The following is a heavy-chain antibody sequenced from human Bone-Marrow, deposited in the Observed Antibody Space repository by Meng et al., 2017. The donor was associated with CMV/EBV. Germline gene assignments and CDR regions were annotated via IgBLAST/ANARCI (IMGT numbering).Heavy chain of an antibody. CDR2: MNPNSGNT. D-gene: IGHD2-15*01. CDR1: GYTFTSYD. V-gene: IGHV1-8*02. CDR3: ARVGPVVFRIHKWFDP. J-gene: IGHJ5*02. Sequence: ASVKVSCKASGYTFTSYDINWVRQATGQGLEWMGWMNPNSGNTGYAQKLQGRVTMTTDTSTSTAYMELRSLRSDDTAVYYCARVGPVVFRIHKWFDPWGQGTLVTVSS.